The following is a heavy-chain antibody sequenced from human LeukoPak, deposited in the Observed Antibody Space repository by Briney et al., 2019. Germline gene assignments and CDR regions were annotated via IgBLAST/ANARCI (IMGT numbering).Heavy chain of an antibody. CDR2: IKQDGTEK. CDR1: GFTFNRYW. D-gene: IGHD3-10*01. V-gene: IGHV3-7*01. CDR3: AKVAKYYYGPETYYFFEQ. Sequence: GGSLRLSCAASGFTFNRYWMSWVRQAPGKELQWVANIKQDGTEKYYVDSVKGRFTISRDYAKNSLYLQMNSLRVEDTAVYYCAKVAKYYYGPETYYFFEQWGQGTPVTASS. J-gene: IGHJ4*02.